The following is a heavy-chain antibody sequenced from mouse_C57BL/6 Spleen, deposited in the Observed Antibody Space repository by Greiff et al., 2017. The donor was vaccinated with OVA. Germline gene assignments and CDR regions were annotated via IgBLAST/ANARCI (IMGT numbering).Heavy chain of an antibody. Sequence: VQLQQSGPELVKPGASVKISCKASGYSFTGYYMNWVKQSPEKSLEWIGEINPSTGGTTYNQKFKAKATLTVDKSSSTAYMQLKSLTSEDSAVYYCGRSIYSNYVRNYFDDWGKGTTLTVSS. D-gene: IGHD2-5*01. V-gene: IGHV1-42*01. CDR2: INPSTGGT. CDR3: GRSIYSNYVRNYFDD. J-gene: IGHJ2*01. CDR1: GYSFTGYY.